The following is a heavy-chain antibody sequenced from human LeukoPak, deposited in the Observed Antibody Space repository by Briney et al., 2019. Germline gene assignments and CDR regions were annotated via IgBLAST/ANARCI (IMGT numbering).Heavy chain of an antibody. J-gene: IGHJ4*02. D-gene: IGHD2-21*01. CDR2: ISNTGVNT. V-gene: IGHV3-23*01. Sequence: GSLRLSCVASGFIFRNYGMGWVRQAPGKGLEWVSTISNTGVNTHYADSVKGRFTISGDNSRNTLYLQLNSLRADDTAIYYCAKDCCDYSPLDHWGQGTQVTVSS. CDR1: GFIFRNYG. CDR3: AKDCCDYSPLDH.